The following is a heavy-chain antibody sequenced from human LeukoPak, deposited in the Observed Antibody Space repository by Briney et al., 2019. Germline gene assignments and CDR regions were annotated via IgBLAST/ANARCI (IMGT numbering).Heavy chain of an antibody. CDR2: INPNSGGT. V-gene: IGHV1-2*02. CDR3: ARETMVRGVISEQFDY. J-gene: IGHJ4*02. Sequence: ASVKVSCKASGYTFTGYYMHWVRQAPGQGLEWMGWINPNSGGTNYAQKFQGRVTMTRDTSISTAYMELSRLRSDDTAVYYCARETMVRGVISEQFDYWGQGTLVTVSS. D-gene: IGHD3-10*01. CDR1: GYTFTGYY.